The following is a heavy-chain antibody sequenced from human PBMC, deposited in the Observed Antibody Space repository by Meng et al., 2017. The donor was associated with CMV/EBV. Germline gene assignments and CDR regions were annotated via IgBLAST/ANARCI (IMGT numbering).Heavy chain of an antibody. CDR1: GFTFSSYS. CDR3: ARESGYCFDY. Sequence: ETLSLTCAASGFTFSSYSMNWVRQAPGKGLEWVSSISSSSYIYYADSVKGRFTISRDNAKNSLYLQMNSLRAEDTAVYYCARESGYCFDYWGQGTLVTVSS. D-gene: IGHD3-3*01. V-gene: IGHV3-21*01. CDR2: ISSSSYI. J-gene: IGHJ4*02.